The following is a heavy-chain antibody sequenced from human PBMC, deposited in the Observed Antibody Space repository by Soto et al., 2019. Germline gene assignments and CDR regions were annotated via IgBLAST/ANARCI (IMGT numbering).Heavy chain of an antibody. CDR1: GYTFTTYY. V-gene: IGHV1-46*01. CDR3: ARGRYDSSGYYYYYFDY. CDR2: INPSGGST. J-gene: IGHJ4*02. Sequence: GASVKVSCKASGYTFTTYYMHWVRQAPGQGLEWMGIINPSGGSTSYAQKFQDRVTLTRDTSTSTVYMELSSLRSEDTAVFYCARGRYDSSGYYYYYFDYWSQGTLVSVSS. D-gene: IGHD3-22*01.